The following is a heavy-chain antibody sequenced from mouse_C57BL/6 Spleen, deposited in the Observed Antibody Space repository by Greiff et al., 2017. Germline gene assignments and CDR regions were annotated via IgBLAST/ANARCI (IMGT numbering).Heavy chain of an antibody. V-gene: IGHV1-19*01. CDR3: ARRGYSNYEAMDY. J-gene: IGHJ4*01. D-gene: IGHD2-5*01. Sequence: EVKLVESGPVLVKPGASVKMSCKASGYTFTDYYMNWVKQSHGKSLEWIGVINPYNGGTSYNQKFKGKATLTVDKSSSTAYMELNSLTSEDSAVYYCARRGYSNYEAMDYWGQGTSVTVSS. CDR1: GYTFTDYY. CDR2: INPYNGGT.